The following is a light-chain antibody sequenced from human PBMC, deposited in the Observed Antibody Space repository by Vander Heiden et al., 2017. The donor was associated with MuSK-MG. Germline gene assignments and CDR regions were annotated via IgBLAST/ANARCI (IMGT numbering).Light chain of an antibody. J-gene: IGKJ4*01. CDR2: GAS. V-gene: IGKV3-15*01. CDR1: QSVSSN. Sequence: EIVMTQSPATLSVSPGERATLSCRASQSVSSNLAWYQQKPGQAPRLLIYGASTRVTGIPARFSGSGYGTEFTLTISSRQSEDFAVYYCQQDNNWPPLTFGGGTKVEIK. CDR3: QQDNNWPPLT.